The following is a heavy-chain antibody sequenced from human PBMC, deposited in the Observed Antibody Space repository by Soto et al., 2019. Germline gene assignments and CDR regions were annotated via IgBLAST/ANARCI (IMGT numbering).Heavy chain of an antibody. J-gene: IGHJ4*02. CDR2: IYGNDDK. Sequence: SGHTLVNPTPPLTLTCTFSGFSLSTSGVGVGWIRQPPGKALEWIALIYGNDDKRYSPSLNSRLTVTKDTSKHQVVLTLTNMDPVDTATYYCGHRRSSGYWNGGYFDYWGQGALVTVSS. D-gene: IGHD3-22*01. CDR3: GHRRSSGYWNGGYFDY. V-gene: IGHV2-5*01. CDR1: GFSLSTSGVG.